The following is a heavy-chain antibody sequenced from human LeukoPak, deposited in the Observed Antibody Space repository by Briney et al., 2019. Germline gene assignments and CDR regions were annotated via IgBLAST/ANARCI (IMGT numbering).Heavy chain of an antibody. CDR3: ASRGFYPNYYYYYMDV. Sequence: ASVKVSCXASGGTFSSYAISWVRQAPGQGLEWMGRINPNSGGTNYAQKFQGRVTMTRDTSINTAYMELSRLRSDDTAVYYCASRGFYPNYYYYYMDVWGKGTTVTVSS. CDR1: GGTFSSYA. V-gene: IGHV1-2*06. CDR2: INPNSGGT. D-gene: IGHD3-10*01. J-gene: IGHJ6*03.